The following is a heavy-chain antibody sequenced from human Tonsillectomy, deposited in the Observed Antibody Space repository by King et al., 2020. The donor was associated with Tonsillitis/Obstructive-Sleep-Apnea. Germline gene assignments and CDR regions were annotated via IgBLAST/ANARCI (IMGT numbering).Heavy chain of an antibody. CDR1: CGSISSYY. CDR3: ARESDSGDYYPSGAFDI. V-gene: IGHV4-59*01. CDR2: IYYSGSP. Sequence: VQLQESGPGLVKPSETLSLTCTVSCGSISSYYWSWIRQPPGKGLEWIGYIYYSGSPNYNPSLKRRVTLSVDTSKNQFSLKLSSVTAADTALYYCARESDSGDYYPSGAFDIWGQGTMVTVSS. J-gene: IGHJ3*02. D-gene: IGHD3-22*01.